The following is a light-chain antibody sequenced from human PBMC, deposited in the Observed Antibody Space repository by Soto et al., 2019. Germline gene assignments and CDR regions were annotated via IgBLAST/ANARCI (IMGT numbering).Light chain of an antibody. Sequence: DIHMTQSPSSLSASLLYIVTITCXASQSISTYLIWYQQKPGKAPKLLIYATSSLQSGVPSRFSGSGSGTDFTLTISSLQPEDFATYYCQQSYSTPPGTFGQGTKVDIK. V-gene: IGKV1-39*01. J-gene: IGKJ1*01. CDR1: QSISTY. CDR3: QQSYSTPPGT. CDR2: ATS.